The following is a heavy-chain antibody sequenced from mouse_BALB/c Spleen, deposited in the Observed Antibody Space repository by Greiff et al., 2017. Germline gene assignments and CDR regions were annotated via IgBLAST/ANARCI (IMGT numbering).Heavy chain of an antibody. Sequence: EVQRVESGGGLVQPGGSLKLSCAASGFTFSSYTMSWVRQTPEKRLEWVAYISNGGGSTYYPDTVKGRFTISRDNAKNTLYLQMSSLKSEDTAMYYCARHDYDYFDYWGQGTTLTVSS. V-gene: IGHV5-12-2*01. J-gene: IGHJ2*01. CDR1: GFTFSSYT. D-gene: IGHD2-4*01. CDR3: ARHDYDYFDY. CDR2: ISNGGGST.